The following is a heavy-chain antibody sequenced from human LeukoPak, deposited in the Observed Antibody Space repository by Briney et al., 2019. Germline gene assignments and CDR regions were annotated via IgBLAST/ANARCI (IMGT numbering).Heavy chain of an antibody. CDR1: GLTVSSSY. V-gene: IGHV3-53*01. Sequence: GGSLRLSCAASGLTVSSSYMSWVRQAPGKGLEWVSIIYNDGSTYYADFMKGRFTISRDNSKNTLYLQVNSLRAEDTAMYYCARNILFAFDIWGQGTMATVSS. CDR2: IYNDGST. CDR3: ARNILFAFDI. J-gene: IGHJ3*02.